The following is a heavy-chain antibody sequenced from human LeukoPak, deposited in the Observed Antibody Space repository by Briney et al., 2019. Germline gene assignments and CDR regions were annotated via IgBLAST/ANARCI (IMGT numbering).Heavy chain of an antibody. CDR2: IRSKANSYAT. CDR3: TSTMGPYFDY. CDR1: GFTFSGSA. V-gene: IGHV3-73*01. D-gene: IGHD2-8*01. J-gene: IGHJ4*02. Sequence: QPGGSLRLSCAASGFTFSGSAMHWVRQASGKGLEWVGRIRSKANSYATAYAASVKGRFTISRDDSKNTAYLQMNSLKTEDTAVYYCTSTMGPYFDYWGQGTLVTVSS.